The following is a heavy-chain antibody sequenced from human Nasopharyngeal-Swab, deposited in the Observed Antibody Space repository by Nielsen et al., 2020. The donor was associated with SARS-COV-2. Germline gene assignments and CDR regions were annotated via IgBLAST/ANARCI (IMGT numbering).Heavy chain of an antibody. V-gene: IGHV3-49*04. CDR3: TREYDDSWYAEIFDY. CDR1: GFTFGDYA. J-gene: IGHJ4*02. Sequence: GESLKISCTASGFTFGDYAMSWVRQAPGKGLEWVGFIRSEANGGTTEYAASVKGRFTISRDDSKSIAYLQLNSLKTEDTAVYYCTREYDDSWYAEIFDYWGQGTLVTVSS. D-gene: IGHD6-13*01. CDR2: IRSEANGGTT.